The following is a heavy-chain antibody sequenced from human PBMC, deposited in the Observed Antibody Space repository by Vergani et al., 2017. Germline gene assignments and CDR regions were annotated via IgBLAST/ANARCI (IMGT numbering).Heavy chain of an antibody. D-gene: IGHD3-3*01. V-gene: IGHV1-69*01. CDR3: ARVNDFWSGYYSGVYYYYYMDV. J-gene: IGHJ6*03. Sequence: QVQLVQSGAEVKKPGSSVKVSSKASGGTFSSYAISWVRQAPGQGLEWMGGSIPIFGTANYAQKCQGRVTITADESTSTAYMELSSLRYEDTAVYYCARVNDFWSGYYSGVYYYYYMDVWGKXP. CDR1: GGTFSSYA. CDR2: SIPIFGTA.